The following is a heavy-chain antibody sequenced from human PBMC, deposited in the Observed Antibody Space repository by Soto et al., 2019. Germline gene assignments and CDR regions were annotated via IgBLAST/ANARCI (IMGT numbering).Heavy chain of an antibody. V-gene: IGHV1-69*13. CDR1: GGTFSSYA. CDR3: ARDLPYDSSGYSLDAFDI. D-gene: IGHD3-22*01. CDR2: IIPIFGTA. Sequence: ASVKVSCKASGGTFSSYAISWVRQAPGQGLEWMGGIIPIFGTANYAQKFQGRVTITADESTSTAYMELSSLRSEDTAVYYCARDLPYDSSGYSLDAFDIWGQGTMVTVSS. J-gene: IGHJ3*02.